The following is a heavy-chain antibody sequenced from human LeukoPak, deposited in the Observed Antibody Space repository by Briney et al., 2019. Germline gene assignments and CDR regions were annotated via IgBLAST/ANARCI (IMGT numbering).Heavy chain of an antibody. D-gene: IGHD2-2*01. CDR3: ARDCSSTSCYGGFYYYYGMDV. V-gene: IGHV1-18*01. Sequence: GASVKVSCKASGHTFTSYGISWVRQAPGQGLEWMGWISAYNGNTNYAQKLQGRVTMTTDTSTSTAYMELRSLRSDDTAVYYCARDCSSTSCYGGFYYYYGMDVWGQGTTVTVSS. CDR1: GHTFTSYG. CDR2: ISAYNGNT. J-gene: IGHJ6*02.